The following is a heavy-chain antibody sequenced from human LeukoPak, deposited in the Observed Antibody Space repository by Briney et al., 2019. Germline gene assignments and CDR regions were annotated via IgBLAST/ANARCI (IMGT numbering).Heavy chain of an antibody. Sequence: AVKVSCKASGGTFSSYAISWVRQAPGQGLEWMGGIIPIFGTANYAQKFQGRVTITTDESTSTAYMELSSLRSEDTAVYYCARVYYDSSGYPLIDYWGQGTLVTVSS. CDR2: IIPIFGTA. CDR1: GGTFSSYA. CDR3: ARVYYDSSGYPLIDY. J-gene: IGHJ4*02. V-gene: IGHV1-69*05. D-gene: IGHD3-22*01.